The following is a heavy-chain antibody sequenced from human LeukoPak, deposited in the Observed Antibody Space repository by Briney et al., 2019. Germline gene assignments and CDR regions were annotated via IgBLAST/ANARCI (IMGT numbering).Heavy chain of an antibody. Sequence: SETLSLTCALSGGSITDYYYNWVRQPPGKGLEWIGEINHTGSTTYNPSLKSRVIIAVDTSKNQFSLKLTSVTAADTAVYYCARVGDLFGAHRVRGLPPDYYYMDVWGKGTTVTVSS. CDR2: INHTGST. D-gene: IGHD3-10*01. J-gene: IGHJ6*03. CDR1: GGSITDYY. CDR3: ARVGDLFGAHRVRGLPPDYYYMDV. V-gene: IGHV4-34*01.